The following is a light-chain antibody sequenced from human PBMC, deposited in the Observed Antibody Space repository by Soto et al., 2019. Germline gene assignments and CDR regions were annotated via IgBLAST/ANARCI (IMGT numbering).Light chain of an antibody. CDR2: RSD. CDR3: AAYTGNLNAPV. J-gene: IGLJ7*01. V-gene: IGLV1-47*01. Sequence: QSALTQPPSASGTPGQRVSISCFGDSSTFATNYVHWYQQLPRAAPKLLIYRSDQRPSGVPERFSGSKTGTSASLTISGLRPEDEAHYYCAAYTGNLNAPVFGGGTQLTVL. CDR1: SSTFATNY.